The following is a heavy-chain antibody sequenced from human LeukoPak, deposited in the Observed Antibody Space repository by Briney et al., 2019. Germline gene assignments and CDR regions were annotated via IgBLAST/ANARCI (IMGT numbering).Heavy chain of an antibody. V-gene: IGHV4-59*12. CDR2: IYSIGNT. CDR1: GGSISSYY. J-gene: IGHJ4*02. CDR3: ARAPFGGYYDSKGYCDY. Sequence: SETLSLTCTVSGGSISSYYWSWIRQPPGKGLEWIGYIYSIGNTYYNPSLKSRVTISPDASKNQISLKLSSVTAADTGVYYCARAPFGGYYDSKGYCDYWGQGTLVTVSS. D-gene: IGHD3-22*01.